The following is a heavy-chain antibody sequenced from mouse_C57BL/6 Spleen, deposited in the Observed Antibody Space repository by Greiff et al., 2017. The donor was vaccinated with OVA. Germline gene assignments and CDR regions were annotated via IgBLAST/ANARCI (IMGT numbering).Heavy chain of an antibody. CDR1: GFTFSDYG. Sequence: EVHLVESGGGLVQPGGSLKLSCAASGFTFSDYGMAWVRQAPRKGPEWVAFISNLAYSIYYAATVTGRFPISRENAKNTLYLEMSSLRSEDTAMYYGARQGDTTVVATGYFDYWGQGTTLTVSS. V-gene: IGHV5-15*01. D-gene: IGHD1-1*01. CDR2: ISNLAYSI. J-gene: IGHJ2*01. CDR3: ARQGDTTVVATGYFDY.